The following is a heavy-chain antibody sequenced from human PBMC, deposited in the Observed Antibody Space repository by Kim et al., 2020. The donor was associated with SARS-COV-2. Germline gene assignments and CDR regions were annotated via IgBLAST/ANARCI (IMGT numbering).Heavy chain of an antibody. J-gene: IGHJ3*02. Sequence: AQKFQGRVTMTRHTSISTPYMELSSLRSEDTAVYYCARRYYGSATRAFDIWGQGTMVTVSS. CDR3: ARRYYGSATRAFDI. D-gene: IGHD3-10*01. V-gene: IGHV1-8*01.